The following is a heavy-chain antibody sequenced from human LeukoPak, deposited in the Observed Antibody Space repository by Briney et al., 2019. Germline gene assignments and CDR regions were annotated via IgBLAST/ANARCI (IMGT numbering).Heavy chain of an antibody. J-gene: IGHJ4*02. CDR1: GFTFSDYS. CDR3: AKHTTGDY. Sequence: PGGSLRLSCAASGFTFSDYSMNWVRQAPGKGLEWVSYIGSNISAMYYADSVRGRFTISRDNSKNTLYLQMNSLRAEDTAVYYCAKHTTGDYWGQGTLVTVSS. V-gene: IGHV3-48*01. CDR2: IGSNISAM. D-gene: IGHD1-14*01.